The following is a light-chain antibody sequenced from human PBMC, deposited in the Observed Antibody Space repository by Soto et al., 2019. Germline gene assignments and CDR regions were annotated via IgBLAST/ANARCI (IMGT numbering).Light chain of an antibody. CDR1: SSDVGGYNY. J-gene: IGLJ2*01. CDR2: DVS. Sequence: QSALTQPASVSGSPGQSITISCTGTSSDVGGYNYVSWYQQHPGKAPKLMIYDVSNRPSGVSNRFSGSKSGNTASLTISGLQAEDEDDYYCSSYTSSSTLVVGGRTMLAV. CDR3: SSYTSSSTLV. V-gene: IGLV2-14*01.